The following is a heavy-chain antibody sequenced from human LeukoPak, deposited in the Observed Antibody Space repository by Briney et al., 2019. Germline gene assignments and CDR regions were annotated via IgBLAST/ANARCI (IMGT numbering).Heavy chain of an antibody. CDR1: GFTFSSYA. D-gene: IGHD3-10*01. CDR3: AKDRGLLWFGELFTQGGIFDY. J-gene: IGHJ4*02. CDR2: ISGSGGST. V-gene: IGHV3-23*01. Sequence: GGSLRLSCAASGFTFSSYAMSWVRQAPGKGLEWVSAISGSGGSTYYADSGKGRFTISRDNSKNTLYLQMNSLRAEDTAVYYCAKDRGLLWFGELFTQGGIFDYWGQGTLVTVSS.